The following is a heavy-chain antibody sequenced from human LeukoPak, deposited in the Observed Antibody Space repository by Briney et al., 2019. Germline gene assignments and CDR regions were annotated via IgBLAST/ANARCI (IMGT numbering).Heavy chain of an antibody. CDR1: GFTFSRNW. J-gene: IGHJ3*02. Sequence: GGSLRLSCAASGFTFSRNWMHWVRQAPGKGLMWVSRIKSDGGITTYADSVKGRFTISRDNAKNTLYLQMNSLRAEDTAVFYCARENGDYDAFDIWGQGTMVTVSS. D-gene: IGHD4-17*01. CDR3: ARENGDYDAFDI. V-gene: IGHV3-74*03. CDR2: IKSDGGIT.